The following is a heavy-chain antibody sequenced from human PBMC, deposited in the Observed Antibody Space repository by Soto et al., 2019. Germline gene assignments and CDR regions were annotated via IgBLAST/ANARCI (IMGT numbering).Heavy chain of an antibody. CDR1: GFTVSSNY. CDR3: AGRLCSGGNCYSGEGDY. CDR2: IYSGGST. J-gene: IGHJ4*02. Sequence: GGSLRLSCAAPGFTVSSNYMSWVRQAPGKGLEWVSLIYSGGSTDYADSVKGRFTISRDNSKNTLYLQMNSLRAEDTAVYYCAGRLCSGGNCYSGEGDYWGQGTLVTVSS. D-gene: IGHD2-15*01. V-gene: IGHV3-53*01.